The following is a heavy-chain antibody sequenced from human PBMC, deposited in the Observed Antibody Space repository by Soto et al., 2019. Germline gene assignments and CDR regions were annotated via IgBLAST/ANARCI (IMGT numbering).Heavy chain of an antibody. CDR1: GGSFSGYY. D-gene: IGHD3-16*02. Sequence: SETLSLTCAVYGGSFSGYYWSWIRQPPGKGLEWIGEINHSGSTNYNPSLKSRVTISVDTSKNQFSLKLSSVTAADTAVYYCARGYYDYIWGSYRYTYYFDYWGQGTLVTVSS. J-gene: IGHJ4*02. CDR3: ARGYYDYIWGSYRYTYYFDY. V-gene: IGHV4-34*01. CDR2: INHSGST.